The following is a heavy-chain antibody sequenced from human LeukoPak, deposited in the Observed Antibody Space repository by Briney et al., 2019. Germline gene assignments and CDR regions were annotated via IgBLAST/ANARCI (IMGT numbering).Heavy chain of an antibody. V-gene: IGHV3-30*04. J-gene: IGHJ6*02. D-gene: IGHD6-25*01. CDR1: GFTFSNHA. Sequence: GGSLRLSCVTSGFTFSNHAMHWVRQGPGKGLEWVAVISDDGRSKFYAHSVKGRFTISRDNSKNTLFLQINSLRPEDTAVYYCAREVPSSRYYYGMDVWGQGTTVTVSS. CDR3: AREVPSSRYYYGMDV. CDR2: ISDDGRSK.